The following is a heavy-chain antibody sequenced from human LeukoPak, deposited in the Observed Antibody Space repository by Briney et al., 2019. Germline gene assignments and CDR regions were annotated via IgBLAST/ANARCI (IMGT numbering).Heavy chain of an antibody. D-gene: IGHD2-2*01. J-gene: IGHJ5*01. CDR1: GFTFSSYS. Sequence: GGSLRLSCAASGFTFSSYSMNWVRQAPGKGLEWVPSISSSSSYIYYADSVKGRFTISRDNAKNTVYLQMNSLRAEDTAVYYCARPRSSTTSPGFESWGQGTLVIVSS. CDR3: ARPRSSTTSPGFES. V-gene: IGHV3-21*01. CDR2: ISSSSSYI.